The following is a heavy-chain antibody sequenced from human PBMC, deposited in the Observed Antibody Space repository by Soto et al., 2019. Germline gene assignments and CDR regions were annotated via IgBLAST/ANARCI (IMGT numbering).Heavy chain of an antibody. CDR2: IWYDGSNK. V-gene: IGHV3-33*01. CDR1: GFTFSSYG. J-gene: IGHJ5*02. CDR3: ARERRENNWFDP. Sequence: GGSLRLSCAASGFTFSSYGMHWVRQAPGKGLEWVAVIWYDGSNKYYADSVKGRFTISRDNSKNTLYLQMNSLRAEDTAVYYCARERRENNWFDPWGQGTLVTVSS.